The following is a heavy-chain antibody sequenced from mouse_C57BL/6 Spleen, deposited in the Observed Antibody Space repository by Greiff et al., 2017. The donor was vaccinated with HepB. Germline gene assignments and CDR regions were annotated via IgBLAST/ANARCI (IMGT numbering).Heavy chain of an antibody. V-gene: IGHV5-17*01. CDR2: ISSGSSTI. CDR1: GFTFSDYG. D-gene: IGHD2-12*01. J-gene: IGHJ4*01. CDR3: ARTDNYDDAMDY. Sequence: EVMLVESGGGLVKPGGSLKLSCAASGFTFSDYGMHWVRQAPEKGLEWVAYISSGSSTIYYADTVKGRFTISRDNAKNTLFLQMTSLRSEDTAMYYSARTDNYDDAMDYWGQGTSVTVSS.